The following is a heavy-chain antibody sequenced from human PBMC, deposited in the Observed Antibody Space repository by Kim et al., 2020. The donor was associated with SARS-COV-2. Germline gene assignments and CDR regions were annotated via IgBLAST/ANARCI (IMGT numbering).Heavy chain of an antibody. CDR2: ISGRGEYT. V-gene: IGHV3-23*01. J-gene: IGHJ6*02. CDR3: AKLMGPMMATRGMDV. CDR1: GFTFSNYA. D-gene: IGHD3-22*01. Sequence: GGSLRLSCVASGFTFSNYALTWVRQAPGKGLEWGSAISGRGEYTYYADSVKGRVTISRDNSKSTLYLQMDSLRGEDTAVSYCAKLMGPMMATRGMDVCG.